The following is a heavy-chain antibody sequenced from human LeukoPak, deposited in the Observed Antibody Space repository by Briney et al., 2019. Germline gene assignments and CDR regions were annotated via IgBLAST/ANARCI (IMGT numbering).Heavy chain of an antibody. V-gene: IGHV1-2*06. CDR3: ARDLYSGSYYFDY. CDR2: INPDSGGT. CDR1: GYTFTGYY. J-gene: IGHJ4*02. Sequence: ASVKVSCKASGYTFTGYYIHWVRQAPGQGLEWMGRINPDSGGTNFAQKFQGRVTMTRDTSISTAHMELSRLRSDDTAVYYCARDLYSGSYYFDYWGQGTRVTVSS. D-gene: IGHD1-26*01.